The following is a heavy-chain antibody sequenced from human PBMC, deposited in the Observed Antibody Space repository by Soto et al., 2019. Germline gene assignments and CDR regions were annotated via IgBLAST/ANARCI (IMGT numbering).Heavy chain of an antibody. J-gene: IGHJ6*02. CDR2: MNPNSGNT. V-gene: IGHV1-8*01. CDR1: GYTFTSYD. Sequence: QVQLVQSGAEVKKPGASVKVSCKASGYTFTSYDINWVRQATGQGLEWMGWMNPNSGNTGYAQKFQGRVTMSRNTSISTAYLELSSLRSEDTAVYYCARERTGTTSMDVWGQGTTVTVSS. CDR3: ARERTGTTSMDV. D-gene: IGHD1-1*01.